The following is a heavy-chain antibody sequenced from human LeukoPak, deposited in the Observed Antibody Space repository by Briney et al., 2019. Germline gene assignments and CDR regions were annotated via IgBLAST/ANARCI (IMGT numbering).Heavy chain of an antibody. CDR3: AGDDPRTTNYGMDV. CDR2: IYYSGST. J-gene: IGHJ6*04. D-gene: IGHD1-1*01. CDR1: GGSISSYY. Sequence: SETLSLTCTVSGGSISSYYWSWIRQPPGKGLEWIGYIYYSGSTNYNPSLKSRVTISVDTSKNQFSLKLSSVTAADTAVYYCAGDDPRTTNYGMDVWGKGTTVTVSS. V-gene: IGHV4-59*01.